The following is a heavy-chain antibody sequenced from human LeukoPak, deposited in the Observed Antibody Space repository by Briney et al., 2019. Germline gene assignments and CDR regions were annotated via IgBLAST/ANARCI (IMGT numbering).Heavy chain of an antibody. CDR3: ARDLLYGDRTDY. D-gene: IGHD4-17*01. V-gene: IGHV3-7*01. J-gene: IGHJ4*02. CDR1: GFTFCSYW. Sequence: PGGSLRLSCAASGFTFCSYWMSWVRQAPGKGLEGVANIKQDGSEKYYVDSVKGRFTISRDNAKNSLYLQMNCLRAEDTAVYYCARDLLYGDRTDYWGQGTLVTVSS. CDR2: IKQDGSEK.